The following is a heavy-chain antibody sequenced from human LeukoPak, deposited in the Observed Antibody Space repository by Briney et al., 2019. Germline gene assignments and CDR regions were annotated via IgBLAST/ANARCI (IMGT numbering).Heavy chain of an antibody. D-gene: IGHD6-13*01. CDR1: SGSISSGKW. J-gene: IGHJ4*02. CDR3: ARDAAAGYSLAC. V-gene: IGHV4-4*02. Sequence: SGTLSLTCGVSSGSISSGKWWSWVRRPPGKGLEWIGEISHSGSPNYNPSLKSRLTISVDLPKNQFSLDLRSVTAADTAVYYCARDAAAGYSLACWGQGTLVTVSS. CDR2: ISHSGSP.